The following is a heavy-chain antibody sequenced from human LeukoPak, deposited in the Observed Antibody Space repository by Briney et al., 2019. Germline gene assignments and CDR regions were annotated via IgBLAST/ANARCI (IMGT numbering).Heavy chain of an antibody. CDR1: GFTFSRYW. J-gene: IGHJ4*02. CDR3: AIAPKYCTNGVCRQPFDY. V-gene: IGHV3-7*01. Sequence: PGGSLRLSCAASGFTFSRYWMSWVRQAPGKGLEWVANIKQDGSEKYYVDSVRGRFTISRDNAKNSLYLQMNSLRAEDTAVYYCAIAPKYCTNGVCRQPFDYWGQGTLVTVSS. CDR2: IKQDGSEK. D-gene: IGHD2-8*01.